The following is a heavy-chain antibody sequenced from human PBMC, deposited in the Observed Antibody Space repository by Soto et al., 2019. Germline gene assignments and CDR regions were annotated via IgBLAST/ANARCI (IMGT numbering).Heavy chain of an antibody. Sequence: GGSLRLSCAASGFTFSSYAMHWVRQAPGKGLEWVAVISYDGSNKYYADSVKGRFTISRDNSKNTLYLQMNSLRAEDTAVYYCARDSAPMTDPFDYWGQGTLVTVSS. J-gene: IGHJ4*02. CDR2: ISYDGSNK. D-gene: IGHD2-21*02. CDR3: ARDSAPMTDPFDY. V-gene: IGHV3-30-3*01. CDR1: GFTFSSYA.